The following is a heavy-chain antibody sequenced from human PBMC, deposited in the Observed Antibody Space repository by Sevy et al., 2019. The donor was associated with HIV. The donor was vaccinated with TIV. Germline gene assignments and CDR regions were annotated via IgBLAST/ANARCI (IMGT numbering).Heavy chain of an antibody. CDR1: GFTFRTYC. Sequence: GGSLRLSCAASGFTFRTYCMQWVRQAPGKGLEWVAFIRYDGNNKYYTDSVKGRFTISRDNSKNTLYLNMNSLRAEDTAVYYCANGDYYFDYWGQGTLVTVSS. D-gene: IGHD2-21*02. CDR2: IRYDGNNK. CDR3: ANGDYYFDY. J-gene: IGHJ4*02. V-gene: IGHV3-30*02.